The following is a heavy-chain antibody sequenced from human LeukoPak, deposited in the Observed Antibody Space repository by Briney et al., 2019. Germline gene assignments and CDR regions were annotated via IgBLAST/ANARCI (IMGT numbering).Heavy chain of an antibody. Sequence: ASVKVSCKASGYTFTSYAMHWVRQAPGQRLEWMGWTNAGNGNTKYSQKFQGRVTITRDTSASTAYMELSSLRSEDTAAYYCARVGPARAVSYYYGMDVWGQGTTVTVSS. CDR1: GYTFTSYA. D-gene: IGHD6-19*01. V-gene: IGHV1-3*01. CDR2: TNAGNGNT. CDR3: ARVGPARAVSYYYGMDV. J-gene: IGHJ6*02.